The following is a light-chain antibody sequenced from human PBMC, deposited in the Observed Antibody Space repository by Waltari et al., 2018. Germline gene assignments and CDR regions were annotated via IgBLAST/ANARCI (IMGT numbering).Light chain of an antibody. CDR2: DVT. CDR1: GSAAGASAY. Sequence: QSALTQPASVSGSPGQSITISCSGIGSAAGASAYVSWHQHHPDKAPQLIIYDVTNRPSGVSDRFSASGSANTASLTISRLQPEDEGDYFCSSQTLDGLILFGGGTRLTVL. J-gene: IGLJ3*02. V-gene: IGLV2-14*03. CDR3: SSQTLDGLIL.